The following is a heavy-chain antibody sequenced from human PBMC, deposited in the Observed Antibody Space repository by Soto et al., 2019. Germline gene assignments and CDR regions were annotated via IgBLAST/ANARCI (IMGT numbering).Heavy chain of an antibody. V-gene: IGHV3-7*01. J-gene: IGHJ4*02. Sequence: EVQLVESGGGLVQPGGSLRLSCAASGFTFSSYWMSWVRQAPGKGLEWVANIKQDGSEKYYVDSVKGRFTISRDNAKNSLYLQMNSLRAEDTAVYYCARDITYDILTGYGYFDYWGQGTLVTVSS. CDR2: IKQDGSEK. CDR3: ARDITYDILTGYGYFDY. D-gene: IGHD3-9*01. CDR1: GFTFSSYW.